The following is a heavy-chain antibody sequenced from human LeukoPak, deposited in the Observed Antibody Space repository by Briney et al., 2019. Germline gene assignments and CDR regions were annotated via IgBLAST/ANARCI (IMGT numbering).Heavy chain of an antibody. D-gene: IGHD4-17*01. Sequence: SVKVSCKASGYTFTSYDINWVRQATGQGLEWIGWMNPNSGNTGYAQKFQGRVTMTRNTSISTAYMELSSLRSEDTAVYYCARVRSAVTTLAKRNWFDPWGQGTLVTVSS. CDR3: ARVRSAVTTLAKRNWFDP. J-gene: IGHJ5*02. V-gene: IGHV1-8*01. CDR2: MNPNSGNT. CDR1: GYTFTSYD.